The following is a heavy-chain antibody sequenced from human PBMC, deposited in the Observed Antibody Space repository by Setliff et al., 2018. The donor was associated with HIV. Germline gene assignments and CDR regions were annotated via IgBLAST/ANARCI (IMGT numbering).Heavy chain of an antibody. CDR1: GGSISSHY. J-gene: IGHJ3*02. V-gene: IGHV4-59*11. CDR3: ARDGGKVRGVMDAFDI. D-gene: IGHD3-10*01. Sequence: SETLSLTCSVSGGSISSHYWTWIRQPPGKGLEWIGYIYYSGSTYYNPSLKSRVTISVDTSKNQFSLKLSSVTAADTAVYYCARDGGKVRGVMDAFDIWGQGTMVTVSS. CDR2: IYYSGST.